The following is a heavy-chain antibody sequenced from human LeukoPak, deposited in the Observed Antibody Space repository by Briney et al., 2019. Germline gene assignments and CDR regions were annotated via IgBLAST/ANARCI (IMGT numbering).Heavy chain of an antibody. CDR2: IKNDGSEK. J-gene: IGHJ4*02. CDR3: ATDRGWRTSGYYLYYFEY. D-gene: IGHD3-3*01. CDR1: GFVFRNYF. V-gene: IGHV3-7*01. Sequence: GESLRLSCAASGFVFRNYFMSWVRQAPGKGLEWVAGIKNDGSEKYYVDSVRGRYTISRDNTKNSLYLQMSSLRAEDTAVYYCATDRGWRTSGYYLYYFEYWGQGTLVTFSS.